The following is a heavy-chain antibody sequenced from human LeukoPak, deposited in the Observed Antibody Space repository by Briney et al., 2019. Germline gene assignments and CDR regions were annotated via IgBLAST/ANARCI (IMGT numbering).Heavy chain of an antibody. Sequence: PGGSLRLSCAASGFTFSAYWMSWVRQAPGKGRDWVAKIKPDGSEKSYVDSVKGRFTISRDNAKNSLYLHMTSLRHEDTAVFYCARDKYYYDTSADAFDSWGQGTVVTVSS. D-gene: IGHD3-22*01. CDR3: ARDKYYYDTSADAFDS. V-gene: IGHV3-7*01. J-gene: IGHJ3*02. CDR2: IKPDGSEK. CDR1: GFTFSAYW.